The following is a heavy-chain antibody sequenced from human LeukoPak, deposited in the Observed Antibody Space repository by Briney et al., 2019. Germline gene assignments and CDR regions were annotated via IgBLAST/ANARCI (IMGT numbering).Heavy chain of an antibody. D-gene: IGHD6-6*01. CDR1: GFTFSSYA. J-gene: IGHJ5*02. Sequence: GGSLRLSCAASGFTFSSYAMHWVRQAPGKGLEWVAVISYDGSNKYYADSVKGRFTIPRDNSKNTLYLQMNSLRAEDTAVYYCARDRGYSSSSGNWFDPWGQGTLVTVSS. CDR3: ARDRGYSSSSGNWFDP. V-gene: IGHV3-30-3*01. CDR2: ISYDGSNK.